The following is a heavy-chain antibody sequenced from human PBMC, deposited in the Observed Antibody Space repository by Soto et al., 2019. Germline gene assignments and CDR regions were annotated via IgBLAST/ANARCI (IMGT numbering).Heavy chain of an antibody. CDR3: AKDGRGSGSHYTSFGY. J-gene: IGHJ4*02. Sequence: EVQLVESGGGLIQPGGSLKLSCAASGFTVGNNYMSWVRQAPGKGLEWVSLIYSTGTTKYADSVKGRFTVSRDNANNTLCFQLNSLGGGDAAVYYFAKDGRGSGSHYTSFGYWGQGTLVTVSS. CDR2: IYSTGTT. D-gene: IGHD3-10*01. V-gene: IGHV3-53*01. CDR1: GFTVGNNY.